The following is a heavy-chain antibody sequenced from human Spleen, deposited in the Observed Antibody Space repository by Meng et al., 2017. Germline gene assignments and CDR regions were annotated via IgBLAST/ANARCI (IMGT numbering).Heavy chain of an antibody. V-gene: IGHV3-11*01. CDR3: ARETTQASYNWSDP. CDR1: GFTFSDYY. J-gene: IGHJ5*02. D-gene: IGHD1-1*01. Sequence: GGSLRLSCAASGFTFSDYYMSWIRQAPGKGLEWVSYISSSGSTIYYADSVKGRFTISRDNAKNSLYLQMNSLRAEDTAVYYCARETTQASYNWSDPWGQGTLVTVSS. CDR2: ISSSGSTI.